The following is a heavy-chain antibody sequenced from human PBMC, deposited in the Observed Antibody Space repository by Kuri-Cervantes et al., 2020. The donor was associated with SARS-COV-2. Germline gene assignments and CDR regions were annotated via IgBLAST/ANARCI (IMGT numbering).Heavy chain of an antibody. CDR1: GGTFSSYS. CDR3: ARASLTVDAFDI. CDR2: IIPIFGTA. V-gene: IGHV1-69*13. J-gene: IGHJ3*02. D-gene: IGHD4/OR15-4a*01. Sequence: SVKVSCKASGGTFSSYSISWVRQAPGQGLEWMGGIIPIFGTANYAQKFQGRVTITADESTSTAYMELSSLRSGDTAVYYCARASLTVDAFDIWGQGTMVTVSS.